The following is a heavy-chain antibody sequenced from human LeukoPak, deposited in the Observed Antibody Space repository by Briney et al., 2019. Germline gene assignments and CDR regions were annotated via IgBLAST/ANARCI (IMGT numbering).Heavy chain of an antibody. V-gene: IGHV3-23*01. CDR3: AKDWITVSNYWDY. CDR1: GFTFSSYA. D-gene: IGHD3-16*01. Sequence: GGSLRLSCAASGFTFSSYAMGWVRQAPGKGLEWVSAISGSGGSTYYADSVKGRFTISRDNSKNTLYLQMNSLRAEDTAVYYRAKDWITVSNYWDYRGQGTLVTVSS. J-gene: IGHJ4*02. CDR2: ISGSGGST.